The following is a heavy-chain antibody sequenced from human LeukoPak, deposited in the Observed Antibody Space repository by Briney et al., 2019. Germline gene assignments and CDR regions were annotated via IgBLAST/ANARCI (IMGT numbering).Heavy chain of an antibody. CDR1: GYTFTGYY. J-gene: IGHJ4*02. D-gene: IGHD2-21*02. Sequence: ASVTVSCKASGYTFTGYYMHWVRQAPGQGLEWMGWINPNSGGTNYAQKFQGRVTMTRDTYISPAYIELSRLRSDDTDVYYCARMTATQAALFWRQGTLVSVSS. V-gene: IGHV1-2*02. CDR3: ARMTATQAALF. CDR2: INPNSGGT.